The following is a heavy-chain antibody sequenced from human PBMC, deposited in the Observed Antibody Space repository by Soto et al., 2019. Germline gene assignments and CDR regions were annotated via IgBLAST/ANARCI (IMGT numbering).Heavy chain of an antibody. V-gene: IGHV3-21*01. Sequence: KPGGSLRLACAASGFTFSSYGMHWVRQAPGKGLEWVSSISSSSSYIYYADSVKGRFTISRDNAKNSLYLQMNSLRAEDTAVYYCARDLYSSSWLTNWFDPWGQGTLVTVSS. D-gene: IGHD6-13*01. CDR1: GFTFSSYG. CDR3: ARDLYSSSWLTNWFDP. CDR2: ISSSSSYI. J-gene: IGHJ5*02.